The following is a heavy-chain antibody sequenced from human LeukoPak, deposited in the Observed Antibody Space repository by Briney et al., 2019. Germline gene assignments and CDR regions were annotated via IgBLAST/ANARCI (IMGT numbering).Heavy chain of an antibody. V-gene: IGHV3-7*05. CDR2: IKQDGSEK. CDR1: EFTLNSYW. J-gene: IGHJ4*02. Sequence: PGGSLRLSCAASEFTLNSYWMTWVRQAPGKGLEWVANIKQDGSEKYYVDSVKGRFTISRDNAKNSLYLQMNSLRAEDTAVYYCARLRNYYDSSAPDYWGQGTLVTVSS. CDR3: ARLRNYYDSSAPDY. D-gene: IGHD3-22*01.